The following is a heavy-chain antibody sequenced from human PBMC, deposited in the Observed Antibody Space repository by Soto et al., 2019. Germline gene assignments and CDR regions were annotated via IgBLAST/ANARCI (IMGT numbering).Heavy chain of an antibody. D-gene: IGHD2-2*01. V-gene: IGHV2-5*02. CDR3: AHSGGIVLVPAARSHGMDV. Sequence: SGPTLVNPTQTLTLTCTFSGFSLSTSGVGVGWIRQPPGKALEWLALIYWDDDKRYSPSLKSRLTITKDTSKNQVVLTMTNMELVDTATFFFAHSGGIVLVPAARSHGMDVWGQGTTVTVSS. CDR1: GFSLSTSGVG. CDR2: IYWDDDK. J-gene: IGHJ6*02.